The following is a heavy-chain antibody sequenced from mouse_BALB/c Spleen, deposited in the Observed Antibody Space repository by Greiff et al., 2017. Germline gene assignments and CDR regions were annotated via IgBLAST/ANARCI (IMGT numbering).Heavy chain of an antibody. CDR2: IYPGDGDT. CDR3: ARNAYDYSYWYFDV. CDR1: GYAFSSYW. D-gene: IGHD2-4*01. V-gene: IGHV1-80*01. J-gene: IGHJ1*01. Sequence: VQLQESGAELVRPGSSVKISCKASGYAFSSYWMNWVKQRPGQGLEWIGQIYPGDGDTNYNGKFKGKATLTADKSSSTAYMQLSSLTSEDSAVYFCARNAYDYSYWYFDVWGAGTTVTVSS.